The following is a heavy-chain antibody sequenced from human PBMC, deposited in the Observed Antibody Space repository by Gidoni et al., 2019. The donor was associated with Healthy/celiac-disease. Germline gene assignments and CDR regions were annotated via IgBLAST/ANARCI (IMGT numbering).Heavy chain of an antibody. CDR2: IKSKTEGGTT. V-gene: IGHV3-15*01. CDR3: TTAGDGYNSLF. CDR1: GFNFSNAW. D-gene: IGHD5-12*01. J-gene: IGHJ4*02. Sequence: EVQLVESGGGLVKPGGSLSLSCADSGFNFSNAWMSWVRQAPVKGLGWVVRIKSKTEGGTTDYAAPVKGRFTISRDDSKNTLYLQMNSLKTEDTAVYYCTTAGDGYNSLFWGQGTLVTVSS.